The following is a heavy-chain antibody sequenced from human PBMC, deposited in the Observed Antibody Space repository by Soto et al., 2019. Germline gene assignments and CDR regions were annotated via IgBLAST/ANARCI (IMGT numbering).Heavy chain of an antibody. CDR1: VGTFSTYA. CDR3: ASGIQLWLRRINNGYSG. Sequence: QVQLVQSGAEVKKPESSVKVSCKAPVGTFSTYAISWVRQAPGQGLEWMGGIIPMFGTANYAQRIQDRVTITADESTNTVYMELSSLRSEDTALYFCASGIQLWLRRINNGYSGWGQGTLVTVTS. CDR2: IIPMFGTA. V-gene: IGHV1-69*12. D-gene: IGHD5-18*01. J-gene: IGHJ4*02.